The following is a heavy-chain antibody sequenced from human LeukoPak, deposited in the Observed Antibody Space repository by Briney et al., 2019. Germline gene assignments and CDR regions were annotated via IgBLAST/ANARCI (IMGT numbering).Heavy chain of an antibody. J-gene: IGHJ1*01. D-gene: IGHD3-22*01. CDR1: GYTFTGYY. V-gene: IGHV1-2*02. Sequence: ASVKVSCKASGYTFTGYYMHWVRQAPGQGLEWMGWINPNSGGTNYAQKFQGRVTMTRDTSISTAYMELSRLRSDDTAVYYCARDPLKDSSGYPTWGQGTLVTVSS. CDR3: ARDPLKDSSGYPT. CDR2: INPNSGGT.